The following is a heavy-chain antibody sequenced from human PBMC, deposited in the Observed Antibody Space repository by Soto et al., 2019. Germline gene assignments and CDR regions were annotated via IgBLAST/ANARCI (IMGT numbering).Heavy chain of an antibody. Sequence: ASVKVSCKASGGTFSSYAISWVRQAPGQGLEWMGGIIPIFGTANYAQKFQGRVTITADESTSTAYMELSSLRSEDTAVYFCATEPIYYNDGSGYYPLGHWGQGTLVTVSS. V-gene: IGHV1-69*13. J-gene: IGHJ4*02. CDR3: ATEPIYYNDGSGYYPLGH. CDR2: IIPIFGTA. CDR1: GGTFSSYA. D-gene: IGHD3-22*01.